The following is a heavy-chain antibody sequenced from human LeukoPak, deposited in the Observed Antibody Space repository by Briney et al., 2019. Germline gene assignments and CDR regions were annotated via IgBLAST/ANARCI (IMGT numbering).Heavy chain of an antibody. CDR1: GVSFTRSA. D-gene: IGHD6-19*01. J-gene: IGHJ4*02. V-gene: IGHV1-18*01. CDR3: ARDPSNTSGRYAYFDY. Sequence: ASVKVSCKASGVSFTRSAISWVRQAPGQGLEWMGWISTYNGDTNYAQKFQGRVTMTTDTSTSTAYMEVRSLTSGDAAVYYCARDPSNTSGRYAYFDYWGQGTLVTVSS. CDR2: ISTYNGDT.